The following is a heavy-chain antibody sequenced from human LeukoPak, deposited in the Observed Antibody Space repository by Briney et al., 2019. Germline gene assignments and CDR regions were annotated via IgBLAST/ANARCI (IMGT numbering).Heavy chain of an antibody. CDR3: ARESSNDRKLDY. J-gene: IGHJ4*02. Sequence: SETLSLTCTVSGGSISSDYWSWIRQPAGKGLEWIGRIYNTGTTNYNSSLKSRVTMSVDTSTNQFSLRLTSVTAADTAVYYCARESSNDRKLDYWGQGTLVTVSS. V-gene: IGHV4-4*07. D-gene: IGHD5-12*01. CDR2: IYNTGTT. CDR1: GGSISSDY.